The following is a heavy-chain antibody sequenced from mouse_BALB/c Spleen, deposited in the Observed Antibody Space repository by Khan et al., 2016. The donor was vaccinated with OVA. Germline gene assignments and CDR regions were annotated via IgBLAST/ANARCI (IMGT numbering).Heavy chain of an antibody. Sequence: EVQLVESGPGLVKPSQSLSLTRTVTGYSITSDYAWNWIRQFPGNKLEWMGYISSSGSTNYNPALKSRISITRDTSKNQFFLQLNSVTTEDTATYYCARDGSRYNYAMDYWGQGTSVTVSS. V-gene: IGHV3-2*02. CDR3: ARDGSRYNYAMDY. D-gene: IGHD2-3*01. CDR1: GYSITSDYA. J-gene: IGHJ4*01. CDR2: ISSSGST.